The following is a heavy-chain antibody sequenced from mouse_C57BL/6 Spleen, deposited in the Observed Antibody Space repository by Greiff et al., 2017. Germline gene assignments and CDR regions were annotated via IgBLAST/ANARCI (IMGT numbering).Heavy chain of an antibody. Sequence: EVMLVESGGGLVQPGGSLSLSCAASGFTFPDYYMSWVRQPPGKALEWWGFIRNKANGYTTEYSASVKGRFTISRDNSQSILYLQMNALRAEDSATYYCARYEGTFDYWGQGTTLTVSS. CDR2: IRNKANGYTT. CDR1: GFTFPDYY. D-gene: IGHD3-3*01. V-gene: IGHV7-3*01. J-gene: IGHJ2*01. CDR3: ARYEGTFDY.